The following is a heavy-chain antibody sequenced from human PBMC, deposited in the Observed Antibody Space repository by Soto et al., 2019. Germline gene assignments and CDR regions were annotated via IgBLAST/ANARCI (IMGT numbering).Heavy chain of an antibody. Sequence: QVQLVQSGAEVKKPGASVKVSCKASGYTFTSYDINWVRQATGQGLEWMGWMNPNSGNTGYAQKFQGRVTMTRNTSLTTDYMELSSLRSEDTLEYYRAREMTRRGMDVWGQGTTVTVSS. CDR1: GYTFTSYD. V-gene: IGHV1-8*01. CDR2: MNPNSGNT. CDR3: AREMTRRGMDV. D-gene: IGHD2-2*01. J-gene: IGHJ6*02.